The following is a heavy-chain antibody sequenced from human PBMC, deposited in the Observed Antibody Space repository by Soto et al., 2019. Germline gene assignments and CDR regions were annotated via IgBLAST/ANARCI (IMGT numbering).Heavy chain of an antibody. CDR1: GGSISSGGYY. J-gene: IGHJ4*02. CDR3: ARDCGRDGELIFCY. CDR2: IYYSGST. Sequence: QVQLQESGPGLVKPSQTLSLTCTVSGGSISSGGYYWSWIRQHPGKGLEWIGYIYYSGSTYYNPSLTSRVTLSVDTSKNQFSLKLSSVTAADTAVYYCARDCGRDGELIFCYWGQGTLVTVSS. V-gene: IGHV4-31*03. D-gene: IGHD3-10*01.